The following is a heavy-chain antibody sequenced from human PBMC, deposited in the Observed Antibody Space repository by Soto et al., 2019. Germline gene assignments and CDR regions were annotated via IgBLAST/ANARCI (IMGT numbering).Heavy chain of an antibody. J-gene: IGHJ3*02. Sequence: QITLQESGPTLVKPAHTLTLTCTVSGFSLSPIGVGVGWIRQPPGKALEWLALIYWDDDTRYSQSLMSRLAINKETSQNQVVLRMTNMDPVDTATYFCAHRITSAYYYDGSDYPHVLDTWGEWTLVAVSS. CDR1: GFSLSPIGVG. D-gene: IGHD3-22*01. CDR3: AHRITSAYYYDGSDYPHVLDT. CDR2: IYWDDDT. V-gene: IGHV2-5*02.